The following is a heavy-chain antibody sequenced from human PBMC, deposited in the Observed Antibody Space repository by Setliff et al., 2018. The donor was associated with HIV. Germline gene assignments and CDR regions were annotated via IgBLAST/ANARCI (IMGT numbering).Heavy chain of an antibody. V-gene: IGHV4-59*11. Sequence: SETLSLTCTVSGGSISGHYWSWIRQPPGKGLEWIGYIYYSGSTNYNPSLKSRVTISADTSMDQFSLKLNSVTAADTAVYYCAAASSWDPLLDYWGQGTLVTVSS. J-gene: IGHJ4*02. CDR2: IYYSGST. CDR3: AAASSWDPLLDY. CDR1: GGSISGHY. D-gene: IGHD6-13*01.